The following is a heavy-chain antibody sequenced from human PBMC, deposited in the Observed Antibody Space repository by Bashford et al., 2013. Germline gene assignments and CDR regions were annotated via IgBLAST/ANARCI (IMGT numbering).Heavy chain of an antibody. CDR1: GFTFSSYG. CDR2: IWYDGSNK. V-gene: IGHV3-33*01. Sequence: GGSLRLSCAASGFTFSSYGMHWVRQAPGKGLEWVAVIWYDGSNKYYADSVKGRFTISRDNSKNTLYLQMNSLRAEDTAVYYCARDGEGYCSGGSCPLLSWGQGTLVTVSS. CDR3: ARDGEGYCSGGSCPLLS. D-gene: IGHD2-15*01. J-gene: IGHJ4*02.